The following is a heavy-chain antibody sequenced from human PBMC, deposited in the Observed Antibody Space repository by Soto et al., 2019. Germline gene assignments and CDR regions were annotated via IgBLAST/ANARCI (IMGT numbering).Heavy chain of an antibody. CDR2: VIPIFGTA. D-gene: IGHD3-22*01. CDR3: AREYYYDSSGYPPLDALAI. J-gene: IGHJ3*02. CDR1: GVAFSSYA. V-gene: IGHV1-69*06. Sequence: GGPVKGSCKASGVAFSSYAISWVRQAPLQVVEWMVGVIPIFGTANYAQKFQGRVKITADKSTSTAYMEMSSLRSEDTDVYYCAREYYYDSSGYPPLDALAIWAQGTMVTVSS.